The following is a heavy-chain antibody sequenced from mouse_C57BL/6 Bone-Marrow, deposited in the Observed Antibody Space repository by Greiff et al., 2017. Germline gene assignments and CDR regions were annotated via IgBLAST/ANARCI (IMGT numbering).Heavy chain of an antibody. Sequence: VQLQQSGPELVKPGASVKISCKASGYSFTDYNMNWVKQSNGKSLEWIGVINPNYGTTSYNQKFKGKATLTVDQSSSPAYMQLSSLTSEDSAVYSCERVEFDGSSGDGYFDVGDTGTRVTVTS. CDR2: INPNYGTT. V-gene: IGHV1-39*01. CDR3: ERVEFDGSSGDGYFDV. J-gene: IGHJ1*03. CDR1: GYSFTDYN. D-gene: IGHD1-1*01.